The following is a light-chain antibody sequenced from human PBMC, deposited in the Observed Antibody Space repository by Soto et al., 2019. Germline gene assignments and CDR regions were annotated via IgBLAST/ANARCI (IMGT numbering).Light chain of an antibody. J-gene: IGKJ5*01. CDR2: SGS. Sequence: EIVLTQSPGTLSLSPGDRATLSCRASESLGSSYLAWYQQKPGQAPRLLIYSGSSRAAGIPDRFSGSGSGTDFTLTISSLEPEDFAVYYCQQRYNWPTFGQGTRLEIK. CDR1: ESLGSSY. V-gene: IGKV3D-20*02. CDR3: QQRYNWPT.